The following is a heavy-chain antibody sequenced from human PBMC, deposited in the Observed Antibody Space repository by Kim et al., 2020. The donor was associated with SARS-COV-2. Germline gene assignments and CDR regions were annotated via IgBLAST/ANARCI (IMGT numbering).Heavy chain of an antibody. CDR2: IWYDGSNK. CDR1: GFTFSSYG. CDR3: ARDQFVGATTRSPPDY. J-gene: IGHJ4*02. Sequence: GGSLRLSCAASGFTFSSYGMHWVRQAPGKGLEWVAVIWYDGSNKYYADSVKGRFTISRDNSKNTLYLQMNSLRAEDTAVYYCARDQFVGATTRSPPDYWGQGTLVTVSS. V-gene: IGHV3-33*01. D-gene: IGHD1-26*01.